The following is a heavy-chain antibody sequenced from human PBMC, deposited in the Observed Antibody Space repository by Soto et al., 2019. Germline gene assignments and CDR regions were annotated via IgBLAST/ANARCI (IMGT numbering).Heavy chain of an antibody. D-gene: IGHD2-21*01. Sequence: VQLVESGGGFVKPGGSLRLSCAASGLTFSNVWMNWVRQAPGKGLEWVGHIKSKTDGGTTDYAAPVKGRFTISRDDSKNTLYLQMNSLKIDDTGVYYCTTDIWPYFQSDYWGQGTLVTVS. J-gene: IGHJ4*02. CDR1: GLTFSNVW. CDR2: IKSKTDGGTT. CDR3: TTDIWPYFQSDY. V-gene: IGHV3-15*07.